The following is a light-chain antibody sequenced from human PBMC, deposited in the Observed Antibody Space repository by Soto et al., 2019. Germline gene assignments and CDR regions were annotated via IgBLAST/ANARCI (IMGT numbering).Light chain of an antibody. CDR3: QQSYSSPG. CDR1: QTISRY. V-gene: IGKV1-39*01. J-gene: IGKJ1*01. CDR2: AAS. Sequence: DVQMTQSPSSLSASVGDRVTITCRTSQTISRYLNWYQQKPGKAPKLLLYAASSLQSVVPSRFSGSVSETDFTLTISSLQPEDFATYYCQQSYSSPGFGQGTKVEIK.